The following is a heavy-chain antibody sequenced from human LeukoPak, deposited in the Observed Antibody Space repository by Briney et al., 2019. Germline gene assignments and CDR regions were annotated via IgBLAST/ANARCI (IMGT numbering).Heavy chain of an antibody. CDR2: ISGGGGNT. Sequence: GGSLRLSCAASGFTFSSYAMSWVRQAPGKGLEWVSTISGGGGNTYYADSVKGRFTISRDNSKNTLYLQMNSLRAEDTAIYYCAKDFQDSSTYTHFDYWGQGTLVTVSS. J-gene: IGHJ4*02. CDR3: AKDFQDSSTYTHFDY. D-gene: IGHD2/OR15-2a*01. CDR1: GFTFSSYA. V-gene: IGHV3-23*01.